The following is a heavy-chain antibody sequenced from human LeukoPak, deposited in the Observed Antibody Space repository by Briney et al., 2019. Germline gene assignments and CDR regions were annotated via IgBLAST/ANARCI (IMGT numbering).Heavy chain of an antibody. J-gene: IGHJ4*02. CDR2: IIPIFGTA. V-gene: IGHV1-69*13. CDR3: ARKDYTAFDY. D-gene: IGHD4-11*01. CDR1: GGTFSSYA. Sequence: RASVKVSCKASGGTFSSYAITWVRQAPGQGPEWMGGIIPIFGTANYAQKFQGRVTITADESTSTAYMELSSLRSEDTAVYYCARKDYTAFDYWGQGTLVTVSS.